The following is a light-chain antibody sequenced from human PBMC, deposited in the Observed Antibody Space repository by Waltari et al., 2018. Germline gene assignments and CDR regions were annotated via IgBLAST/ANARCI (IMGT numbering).Light chain of an antibody. CDR1: LDITNY. Sequence: DIQMSQSPSSLSTSVGDRVTITCRASLDITNYLNWYQQKPGKAPKLLIFYSNTLASGVPSRFSGSGSGTEFTLTISSLQPEDFATYYCQQGHSNPRTFGQGTKVEI. CDR3: QQGHSNPRT. J-gene: IGKJ1*01. V-gene: IGKV1-39*01. CDR2: YSN.